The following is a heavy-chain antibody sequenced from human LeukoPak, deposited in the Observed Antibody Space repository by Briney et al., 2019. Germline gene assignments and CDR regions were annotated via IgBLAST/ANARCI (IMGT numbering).Heavy chain of an antibody. J-gene: IGHJ4*02. Sequence: PSETLSLTCTVSGGSISSSSYYWGWIRQPPGKGPEWIGSIYYSGSTYYNPSLKSRVTISVDTSKNQFSLKLSSVTAADTAVYYCARHVGLWFGEFSYYWGQGTLVTVSS. D-gene: IGHD3-10*01. V-gene: IGHV4-39*01. CDR3: ARHVGLWFGEFSYY. CDR2: IYYSGST. CDR1: GGSISSSSYY.